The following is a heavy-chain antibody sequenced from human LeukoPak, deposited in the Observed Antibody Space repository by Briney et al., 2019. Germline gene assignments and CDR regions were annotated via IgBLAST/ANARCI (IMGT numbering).Heavy chain of an antibody. V-gene: IGHV3-30*02. J-gene: IGHJ4*02. Sequence: GGSLRLSCAASGFTFSSYGMHWVRQAPGKGLEWVAFIRYDGSNKYYADSVKGRFAISRDNSKNTLYLQMNSLRAEDTAVYYCAKALYYYGSGSYPFDYWGQGTLVTVSS. CDR3: AKALYYYGSGSYPFDY. CDR2: IRYDGSNK. CDR1: GFTFSSYG. D-gene: IGHD3-10*01.